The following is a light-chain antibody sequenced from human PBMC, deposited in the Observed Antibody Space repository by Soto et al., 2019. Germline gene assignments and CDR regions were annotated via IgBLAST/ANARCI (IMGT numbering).Light chain of an antibody. CDR2: SVS. CDR1: HSVSNDY. J-gene: IGKJ4*01. Sequence: EMVLTQSPGTLSFSPGDRATLSCRASHSVSNDYVAWVQQKPGQTPRLLIYSVSSRATGIPDRFSGSGSGTDFTLTISRLEPEDFAVYYCQQYGSSLGALTFGGGTKVDIK. CDR3: QQYGSSLGALT. V-gene: IGKV3-20*01.